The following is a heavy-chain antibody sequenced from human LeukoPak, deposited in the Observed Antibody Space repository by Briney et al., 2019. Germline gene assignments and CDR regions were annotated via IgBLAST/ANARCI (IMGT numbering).Heavy chain of an antibody. CDR1: GGSLNSDY. D-gene: IGHD5-12*01. V-gene: IGHV4-59*01. J-gene: IGHJ3*02. CDR2: IHYTGST. CDR3: ARLPRGAFDI. Sequence: SETLSLTCTVSGGSLNSDYWTWIRRPPGKGLEYIGYIHYTGSTYYNPSLKSRVIISVGTSKNQFSLKVSSVTAADTAVYYCARLPRGAFDIWGQGTMVTVSS.